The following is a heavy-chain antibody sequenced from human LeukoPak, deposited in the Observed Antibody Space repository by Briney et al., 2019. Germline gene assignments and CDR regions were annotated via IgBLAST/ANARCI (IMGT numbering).Heavy chain of an antibody. J-gene: IGHJ4*02. CDR2: ISASGGST. Sequence: PGGSLRLSCAASGFTFSSFAMSWFRQAPGKGLEWISVISASGGSTYYADSVKGRFTISRDNSKNTLHLQMNSLRAEDTAVYYCAKGISIYSYFDNWGQGTLVTVSS. D-gene: IGHD3-16*02. CDR1: GFTFSSFA. V-gene: IGHV3-23*01. CDR3: AKGISIYSYFDN.